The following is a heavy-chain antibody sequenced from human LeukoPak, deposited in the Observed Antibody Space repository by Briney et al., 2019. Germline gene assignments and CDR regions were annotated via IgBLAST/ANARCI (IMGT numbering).Heavy chain of an antibody. V-gene: IGHV4-39*01. J-gene: IGHJ5*02. CDR2: ISYSGTN. CDR3: ASLGTLRS. Sequence: PSETLSLACTVSGGSVSSSTYYWGWIRQPPGKGLEWIGSISYSGTNYNNPSLKSRVSISIDTSKNQFSVKLTSVSAADTAMYYCASLGTLRSWGQGTLVTVSS. D-gene: IGHD7-27*01. CDR1: GGSVSSSTYY.